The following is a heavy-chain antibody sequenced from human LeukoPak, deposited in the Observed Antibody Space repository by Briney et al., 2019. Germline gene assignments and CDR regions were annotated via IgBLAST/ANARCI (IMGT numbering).Heavy chain of an antibody. CDR2: MNPNSGNT. CDR3: ARGPVIRYYDFWSGLRKNWFDP. D-gene: IGHD3-3*01. CDR1: GYTFTGYY. J-gene: IGHJ5*02. V-gene: IGHV1-8*02. Sequence: ASVKVSCKASGYTFTGYYMHWVRQAPGQGLEWMGWMNPNSGNTGYAQKFQGRVTMTRNTSISTAYMELSSLRSEDTAVYYCARGPVIRYYDFWSGLRKNWFDPWGQGTLVTVSS.